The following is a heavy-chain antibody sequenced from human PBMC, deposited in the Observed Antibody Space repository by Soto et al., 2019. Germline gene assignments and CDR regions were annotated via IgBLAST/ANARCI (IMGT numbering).Heavy chain of an antibody. CDR1: GXSIISSDFY. J-gene: IGHJ5*02. V-gene: IGHV4-39*01. CDR2: IFYLGSS. CDR3: ARHSLALRKNNWFDP. Sequence: LALTWTVSGXSIISSDFYWGWVRQPPGKGLEWIGSIFYLGSSYYNPSLKSRVTMSVDTSKNQFSLRLRSVTAADTALYFCARHSLALRKNNWFDPWGQGIMVTVS. D-gene: IGHD3-3*02.